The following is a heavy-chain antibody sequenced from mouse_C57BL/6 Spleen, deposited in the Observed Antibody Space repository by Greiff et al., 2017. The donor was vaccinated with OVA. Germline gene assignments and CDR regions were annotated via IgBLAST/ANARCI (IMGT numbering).Heavy chain of an antibody. CDR3: ARDPFTTVVAKGDYFDY. D-gene: IGHD1-1*01. J-gene: IGHJ2*01. Sequence: VQLQQSGAELAKPGASVKLSCKASGYTFTSYWMHWVKQRPGPGLEWIGYINPSSGYTKYNQKFKDKATLTADKSSSTAYLQLSRLTYEDSAVYYCARDPFTTVVAKGDYFDYWGQGTTLTVSS. V-gene: IGHV1-7*01. CDR2: INPSSGYT. CDR1: GYTFTSYW.